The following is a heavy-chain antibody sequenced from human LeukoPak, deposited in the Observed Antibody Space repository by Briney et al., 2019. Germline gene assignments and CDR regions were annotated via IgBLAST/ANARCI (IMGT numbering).Heavy chain of an antibody. CDR2: IYHSGST. J-gene: IGHJ4*02. V-gene: IGHV4-4*02. Sequence: SLRLSCAASGFIFSSCGMHWVRQPPGKGLEWIGEIYHSGSTNHNPSLESRVTVSVDKSKNQFSLDLSSVTAADTAVYYCAAHPSGGSHTFESWGQGTLVTVSS. CDR1: GFIFSSCG. D-gene: IGHD3-16*01. CDR3: AAHPSGGSHTFES.